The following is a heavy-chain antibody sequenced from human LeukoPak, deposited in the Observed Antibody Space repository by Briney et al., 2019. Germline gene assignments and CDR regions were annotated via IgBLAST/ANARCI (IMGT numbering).Heavy chain of an antibody. Sequence: ASVKVSCKASGYSFTGYYIHWVRQAPGQGLEWMGWLNPKSGGTNYAQKFQGRVTMTRDTSISTAYMELSRLRSDDTAVYYCARSSYSGSPYYYYGMDVWGQGTTVTVSS. J-gene: IGHJ6*02. CDR2: LNPKSGGT. D-gene: IGHD2-21*01. V-gene: IGHV1-2*02. CDR1: GYSFTGYY. CDR3: ARSSYSGSPYYYYGMDV.